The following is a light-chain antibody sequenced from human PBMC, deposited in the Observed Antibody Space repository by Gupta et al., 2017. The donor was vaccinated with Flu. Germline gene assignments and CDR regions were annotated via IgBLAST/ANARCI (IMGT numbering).Light chain of an antibody. CDR3: QHENSSSTS. V-gene: IGKV1-5*03. CDR2: KAS. J-gene: IGKJ2*03. Sequence: DIQMTQSPSTLSASVGDRVTITCRASQSISNWLAWYQQKPGKAPKLLIYKASSLESGVPSRFSGSGSGTEFTLTISSRQPDDFATYYCQHENSSSTSFGQGTKLDIK. CDR1: QSISNW.